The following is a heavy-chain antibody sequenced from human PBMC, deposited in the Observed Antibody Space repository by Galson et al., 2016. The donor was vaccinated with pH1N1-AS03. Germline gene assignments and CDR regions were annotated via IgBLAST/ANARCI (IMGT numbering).Heavy chain of an antibody. CDR1: GVTFSTYW. CDR2: ITRDWSNT. J-gene: IGHJ4*02. Sequence: SLRLSCATSGVTFSTYWMHWARQVPGKGLVWVSCITRDWSNTFYAESVKGRFTISRDNAKSKLYLQMNSLTDDGTAVYYCVRDYRGSWIWGQGTLVTVSS. CDR3: VRDYRGSWI. D-gene: IGHD1-1*01. V-gene: IGHV3-74*01.